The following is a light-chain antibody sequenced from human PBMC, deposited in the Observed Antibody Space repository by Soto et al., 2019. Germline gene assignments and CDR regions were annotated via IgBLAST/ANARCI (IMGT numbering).Light chain of an antibody. CDR1: QSISTY. Sequence: DIQMTQFPSSLSASVGDKVTITCRASQSISTYLNWYQPKPGKAPKLLIFAASSLQSGVPSRFSGSGSATDCTLPISSLEPEDFPAYCCQQSHSIAPHTLGTGTKLGIQ. J-gene: IGKJ2*01. CDR3: QQSHSIAPHT. V-gene: IGKV1-39*01. CDR2: AAS.